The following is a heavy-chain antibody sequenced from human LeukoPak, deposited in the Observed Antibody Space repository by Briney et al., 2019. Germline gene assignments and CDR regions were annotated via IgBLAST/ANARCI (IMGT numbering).Heavy chain of an antibody. CDR2: ITNNGGST. CDR1: GFTFSDYA. CDR3: VKGRIYCCYPSLDY. V-gene: IGHV3-64D*06. Sequence: GGSLRLSCSVSGFTFSDYAMHWVRQAPGKGLEYVSAITNNGGSTYYADSAKGRFSVSRDNSKNTVYLQLSSLRPDDTAVYYCVKGRIYCCYPSLDYWGQGTLLTVSS. D-gene: IGHD2-2*01. J-gene: IGHJ4*02.